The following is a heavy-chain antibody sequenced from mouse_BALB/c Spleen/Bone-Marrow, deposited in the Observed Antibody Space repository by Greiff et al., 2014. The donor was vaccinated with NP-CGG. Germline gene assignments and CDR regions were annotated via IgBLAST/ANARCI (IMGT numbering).Heavy chain of an antibody. CDR1: GYTFTSYY. V-gene: IGHV1S81*02. Sequence: VQLQESGAELVKPGASVKLSCKASGYTFTSYYMYWVKQRPGQGLEWIGEINPSNGGTNFNEKFKGKATLTVDKSSSTAYMQLSSLTSEDSAVYYCTRYGNYYFDYWGQGTTLTVSS. D-gene: IGHD2-1*01. J-gene: IGHJ2*01. CDR3: TRYGNYYFDY. CDR2: INPSNGGT.